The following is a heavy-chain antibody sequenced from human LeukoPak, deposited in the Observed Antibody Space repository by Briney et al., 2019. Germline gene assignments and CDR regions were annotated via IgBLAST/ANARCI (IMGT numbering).Heavy chain of an antibody. CDR3: ARDARSATGYSSSWLYDALDI. V-gene: IGHV1-69*13. CDR2: IIPIFGTA. CDR1: GGTFSSYA. Sequence: SVKVSCKASGGTFSSYAISWVRQAPGQGLEWMGGIIPIFGTANYAQKFQGRVTITADESTSTAYMELSSLRSEDTAVYYCARDARSATGYSSSWLYDALDIWGQGTMVTVSS. J-gene: IGHJ3*02. D-gene: IGHD6-13*01.